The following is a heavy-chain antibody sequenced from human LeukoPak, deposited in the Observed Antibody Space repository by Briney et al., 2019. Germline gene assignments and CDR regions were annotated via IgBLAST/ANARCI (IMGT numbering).Heavy chain of an antibody. Sequence: ASETLSLTCTVSGASVSDYSWTWIRQPPGKGLEWIGYIYYSGSTNYSPSLKSRVTISVDTSKNQFSLKLSSVTAADTAVYYCARYCGRRIVVDTQDAFDIWGQGTMVTVSS. J-gene: IGHJ3*02. V-gene: IGHV4-59*02. CDR3: ARYCGRRIVVDTQDAFDI. CDR1: GASVSDYS. D-gene: IGHD2-15*01. CDR2: IYYSGST.